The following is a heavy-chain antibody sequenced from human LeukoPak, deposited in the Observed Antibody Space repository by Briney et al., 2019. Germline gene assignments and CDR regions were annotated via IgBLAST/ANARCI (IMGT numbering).Heavy chain of an antibody. V-gene: IGHV4-34*01. D-gene: IGHD2-15*01. CDR3: ARKVVVVAARDGWFDP. J-gene: IGHJ5*02. Sequence: SETLSLTCAVYGGSFSGYYWSWIRQPPGKGLEWIGEINHSGSTNYNPSLKSRVTISVDTSKNQFSLKLSSVTAADTAVYYCARKVVVVAARDGWFDPWGQGTLVTVSS. CDR1: GGSFSGYY. CDR2: INHSGST.